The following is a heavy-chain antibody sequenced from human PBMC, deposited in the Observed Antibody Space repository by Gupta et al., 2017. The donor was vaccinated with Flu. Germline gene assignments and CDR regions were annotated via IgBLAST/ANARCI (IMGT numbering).Heavy chain of an antibody. D-gene: IGHD5-18*01. CDR3: AKKKAMAHNWFDP. V-gene: IGHV3-30*18. J-gene: IGHJ5*02. CDR2: ISYDGSNK. Sequence: QAPGKGLEWVAVISYDGSNKYYADSVKGRFTISRDNSKNTLYLQMNSLRAEDTAVYYCAKKKAMAHNWFDPWGQGTLVTVSS.